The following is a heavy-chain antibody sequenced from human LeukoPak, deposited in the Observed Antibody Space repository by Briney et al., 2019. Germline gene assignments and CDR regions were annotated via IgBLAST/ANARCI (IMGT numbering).Heavy chain of an antibody. CDR1: SYTFTSYG. CDR3: ARGGDGYNWGYYYYYMDV. D-gene: IGHD5-24*01. J-gene: IGHJ6*03. CDR2: ISAYNGNT. V-gene: IGHV1-18*01. Sequence: ASVKVSCKASSYTFTSYGISWVRQAPGQGLEWMGWISAYNGNTNYAQKLQGRVTMTTDTSTSTAYMELRSLRSDDTAVHYCARGGDGYNWGYYYYYMDVWGKGTTVTVSS.